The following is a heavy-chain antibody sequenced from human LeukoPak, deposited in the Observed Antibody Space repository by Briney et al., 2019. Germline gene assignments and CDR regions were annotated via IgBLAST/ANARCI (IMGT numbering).Heavy chain of an antibody. CDR3: ARLARTDLEYFDY. CDR1: GGSISSTSYY. J-gene: IGHJ4*02. V-gene: IGHV4-39*01. D-gene: IGHD1-1*01. CDR2: IYYSGST. Sequence: PSETLSLTCTVSGGSISSTSYYWGWIRQPPGKGLEWIGGIYYSGSTYYNPSLKSRVTISVDTSKNQFSLMLSSVTAADTAVYYCARLARTDLEYFDYWGQGTLVTVSS.